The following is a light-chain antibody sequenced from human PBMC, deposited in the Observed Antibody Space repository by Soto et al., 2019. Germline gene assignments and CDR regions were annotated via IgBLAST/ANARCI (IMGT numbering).Light chain of an antibody. Sequence: DIQMTQSPSSLSASVGDRVTITCQASQDISNHLNWYQQKPGKAPKLLIYDASNLETGVPSRFSGSGSGTDFTVTISSLQPEDFATYSCQQYYYLPITFGQGTRLETK. J-gene: IGKJ5*01. V-gene: IGKV1-33*01. CDR1: QDISNH. CDR2: DAS. CDR3: QQYYYLPIT.